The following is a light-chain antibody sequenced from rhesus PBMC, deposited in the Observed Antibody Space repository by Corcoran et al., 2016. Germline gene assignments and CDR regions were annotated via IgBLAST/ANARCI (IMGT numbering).Light chain of an antibody. CDR3: QQSSNLSS. CDR1: QSVGSY. CDR2: GAS. V-gene: IGKV3-24*04. J-gene: IGKJ2*01. Sequence: ETVVTQSPATLSLSPGERATLSCRARQSVGSYLAWYQQKPGKAPRLLSYGASSRATGIPDRLSGRGSGTDFTCTISSLEPEYVGVYYCQQSSNLSSFGQGTKVEIK.